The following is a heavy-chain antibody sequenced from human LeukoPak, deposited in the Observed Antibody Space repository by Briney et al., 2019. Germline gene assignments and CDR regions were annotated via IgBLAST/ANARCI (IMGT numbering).Heavy chain of an antibody. J-gene: IGHJ6*04. D-gene: IGHD3-10*01. CDR2: IRYDGSNK. Sequence: GGSLRLSCAASGFTFSSYGMHWVRQAPGKGLEWVAFIRYDGSNKYYADSVKGRFTISRDNSKSTLYLQMNSLRAEDTAVYYCAKDAITMVRGVVMARMDVWGKGTTVTISS. CDR3: AKDAITMVRGVVMARMDV. V-gene: IGHV3-30*02. CDR1: GFTFSSYG.